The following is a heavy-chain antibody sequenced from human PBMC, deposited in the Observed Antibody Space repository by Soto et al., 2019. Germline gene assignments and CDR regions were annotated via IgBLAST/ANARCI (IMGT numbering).Heavy chain of an antibody. CDR3: ARDLHYDFWSGYYNY. D-gene: IGHD3-3*01. V-gene: IGHV3-7*03. CDR2: IKQDGSEK. CDR1: GFTFSSYW. Sequence: GGSLRLSCAASGFTFSSYWRSWVRQAPGKGLEWVANIKQDGSEKYYVDSVKGRFTISRDNAKNSLYLQMNSLRAEDTAVYYCARDLHYDFWSGYYNYWGQGTLVTVYS. J-gene: IGHJ4*02.